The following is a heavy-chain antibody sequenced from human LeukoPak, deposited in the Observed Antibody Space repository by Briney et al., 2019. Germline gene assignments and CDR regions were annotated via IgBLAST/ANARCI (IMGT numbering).Heavy chain of an antibody. CDR2: IYYSGST. D-gene: IGHD3-10*02. Sequence: SQTLSLTCTVSGGSISSGDYYWSWIRQPPGKGLEWIGYIYYSGSTYYNPSLKSRVTISVDTSKNQFSLKLSSVTAAGTVVHYCARAFCSGSHPLYYWGQGTLVTVSS. V-gene: IGHV4-30-4*01. J-gene: IGHJ4*02. CDR1: GGSISSGDYY. CDR3: ARAFCSGSHPLYY.